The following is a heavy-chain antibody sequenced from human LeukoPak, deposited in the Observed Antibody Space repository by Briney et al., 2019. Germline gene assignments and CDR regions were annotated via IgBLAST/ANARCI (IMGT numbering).Heavy chain of an antibody. CDR3: GKVDSIAWYLDS. Sequence: GGTLTLSCAASVFTFSTYGITEVRQAPGKGLEWVSGISGSGASTYYADSVEGRFTISRDNSKKTVYLQTNSLRVEDTAVYYCGKVDSIAWYLDSWGQGNLVSVSS. CDR1: VFTFSTYG. D-gene: IGHD6-13*01. J-gene: IGHJ5*01. CDR2: ISGSGAST. V-gene: IGHV3-23*01.